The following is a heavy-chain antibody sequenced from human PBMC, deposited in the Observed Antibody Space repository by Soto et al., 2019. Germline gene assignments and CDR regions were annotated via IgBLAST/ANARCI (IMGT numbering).Heavy chain of an antibody. CDR2: ISSSSSTI. CDR3: ARVGSGVVVAATPYYYYGMDV. D-gene: IGHD2-15*01. Sequence: EVQLLESGGGLVQPGGSLRLSCAASGFTFSSYSMNWVRQAPGKGLEWVSYISSSSSTIYYADSVKGRFTISRDNAKNSLYLQMNSLRDEDTAVYYCARVGSGVVVAATPYYYYGMDVWGQGTTVTVSS. J-gene: IGHJ6*02. CDR1: GFTFSSYS. V-gene: IGHV3-48*02.